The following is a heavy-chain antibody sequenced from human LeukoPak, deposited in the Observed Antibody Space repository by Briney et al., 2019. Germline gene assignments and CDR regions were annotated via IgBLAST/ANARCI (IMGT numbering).Heavy chain of an antibody. Sequence: GGSLRLSCAASGFTFSSYAMHWVRQAPGKGLEWVSSISSDSAYIYYADSVRGRFTISRDNAWNSLYLQMSSLRAEDTAVYYCAREKSSTSTANPTFDSWGQGTLVMVSS. D-gene: IGHD2-21*02. CDR2: ISSDSAYI. V-gene: IGHV3-21*01. CDR3: AREKSSTSTANPTFDS. CDR1: GFTFSSYA. J-gene: IGHJ4*02.